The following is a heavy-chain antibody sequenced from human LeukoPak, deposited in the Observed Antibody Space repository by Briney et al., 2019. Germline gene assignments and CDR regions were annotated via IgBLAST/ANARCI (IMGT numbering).Heavy chain of an antibody. D-gene: IGHD3-9*01. CDR3: VIWGDYDVLTGYYVPDY. CDR1: GFTFSNYA. Sequence: GASLRLSCVASGFTFSNYAMSWVRQAPGKGLEWVSAITGSGTSTYYADSLKGRFTISRDNSKNTVFLQMNSLRHEDTAIYYCVIWGDYDVLTGYYVPDYWGQGTLVTVSS. CDR2: ITGSGTST. J-gene: IGHJ4*02. V-gene: IGHV3-23*01.